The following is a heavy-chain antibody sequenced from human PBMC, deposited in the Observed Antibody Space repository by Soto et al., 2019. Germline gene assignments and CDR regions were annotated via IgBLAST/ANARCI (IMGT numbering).Heavy chain of an antibody. D-gene: IGHD1-1*01. J-gene: IGHJ6*02. Sequence: SVKVSCKASGGTFSSYAISWVGQAPGQGLEWMGGIIPIFGTANYAQKFQGRVTITADESTSTAYMELSSLRSEDTAVYYCAVKGSGTTGGYYYYYGMDVWGQGTTVTVSS. CDR2: IIPIFGTA. CDR1: GGTFSSYA. CDR3: AVKGSGTTGGYYYYYGMDV. V-gene: IGHV1-69*13.